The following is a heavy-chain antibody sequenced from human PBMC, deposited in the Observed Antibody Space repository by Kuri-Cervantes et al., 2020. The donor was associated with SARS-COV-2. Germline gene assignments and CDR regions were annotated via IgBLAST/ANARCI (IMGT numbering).Heavy chain of an antibody. Sequence: SVKVSCKTSGGTFSSYAISWVRQAPGQGPEWMGRIIPILDIANSAQGFQDRVTITADKSTNTVYMELSSLRSEDTAVYYCARDSGNCSSTSCYREQGWFDPWGQGTLVTVSS. CDR2: IIPILDIA. CDR1: GGTFSSYA. D-gene: IGHD2-2*02. V-gene: IGHV1-69*04. J-gene: IGHJ5*02. CDR3: ARDSGNCSSTSCYREQGWFDP.